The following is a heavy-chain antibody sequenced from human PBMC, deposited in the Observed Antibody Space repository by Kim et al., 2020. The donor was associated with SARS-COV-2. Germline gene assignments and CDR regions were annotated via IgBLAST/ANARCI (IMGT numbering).Heavy chain of an antibody. CDR1: GFTFSYHY. D-gene: IGHD1-26*01. CDR2: SRHKARSYST. V-gene: IGHV3-72*01. J-gene: IGHJ6*02. Sequence: GGSLRLSCVGSGFTFSYHYIDWVRQAPGKGLEWFGRSRHKARSYSTEYAASVKGRFTISRDDSKNSVYLQMNSLKPEDTAVYYCGRVLVAATVMDVWGQGTTVTVSS. CDR3: GRVLVAATVMDV.